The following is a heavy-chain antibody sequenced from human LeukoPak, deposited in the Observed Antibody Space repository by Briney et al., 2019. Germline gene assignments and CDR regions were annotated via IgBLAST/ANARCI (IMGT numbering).Heavy chain of an antibody. V-gene: IGHV1-24*01. J-gene: IGHJ4*02. CDR2: FDPEDGET. CDR1: GYTLTELS. Sequence: ASVNVSCKVSGYTLTELSMHWVRQAPGKGLERMGGFDPEDGETIYAQKFQGRVTMTEDTSTDTAYMELSSLRSEDTAVYYCATLPFTIAAATIIDYWGQGTLVTASS. CDR3: ATLPFTIAAATIIDY. D-gene: IGHD6-13*01.